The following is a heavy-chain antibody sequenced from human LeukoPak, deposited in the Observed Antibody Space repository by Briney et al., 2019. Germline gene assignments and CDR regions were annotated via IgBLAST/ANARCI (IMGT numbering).Heavy chain of an antibody. J-gene: IGHJ4*02. CDR3: ARDCIGCHGFDY. CDR1: GYTFTSYG. CDR2: VSAYADNT. V-gene: IGHV1-18*01. D-gene: IGHD2-15*01. Sequence: ASVKVSCKTSGYTFTSYGISWVRQAPGQGLEWMGWVSAYADNTNYVQKIQGRVTMTTDTSTSTAYMELRSLRSDDTAVYYCARDCIGCHGFDYWGQGPLVTVSS.